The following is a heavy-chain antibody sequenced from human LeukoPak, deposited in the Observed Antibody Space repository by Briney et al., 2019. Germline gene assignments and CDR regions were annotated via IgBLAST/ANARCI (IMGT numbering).Heavy chain of an antibody. J-gene: IGHJ4*02. CDR3: AKGCYDFWSGSLYYFDY. D-gene: IGHD3-3*01. CDR2: ISGSGGST. CDR1: GFTFSSYA. Sequence: PGGSLRLSCAASGFTFSSYAMSWVRQAPGKGLEWVSAISGSGGSTYYADSVKGRFTISRDNSKNTLYLQMNSLRAEDTAVYYCAKGCYDFWSGSLYYFDYWGQGTLVTVSS. V-gene: IGHV3-23*01.